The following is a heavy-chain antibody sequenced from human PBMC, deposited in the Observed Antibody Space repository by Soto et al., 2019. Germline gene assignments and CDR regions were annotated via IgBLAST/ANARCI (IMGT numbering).Heavy chain of an antibody. CDR1: GYNFSNYG. D-gene: IGHD2-2*01. CDR2: ISLYSDGT. V-gene: IGHV1-18*01. Sequence: QVQLVQSGGEVKRPGASVKVSCQTSGYNFSNYGITWVRQAPGQPLEWLGWISLYSDGTNYAQKFQGRVSMTTDTSTTTDYMELRSLRSDDTAFYYCSRVVPGVEAWFGPWGQGTRVTFSS. J-gene: IGHJ5*02. CDR3: SRVVPGVEAWFGP.